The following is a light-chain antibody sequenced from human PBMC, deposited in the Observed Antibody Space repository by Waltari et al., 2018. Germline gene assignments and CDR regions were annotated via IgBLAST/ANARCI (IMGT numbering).Light chain of an antibody. CDR2: ESE. Sequence: QSVLTQPPSVSAAPGQKVIISCSGSTSNLGNNYVSWYQQFPGAAPKVFIYESEKRPSGIPDRFSGSKSGTSASLGITGLQTGDEAAYYCGTWDNNLNALVFGGGTKLTVL. V-gene: IGLV1-51*02. CDR1: TSNLGNNY. CDR3: GTWDNNLNALV. J-gene: IGLJ2*01.